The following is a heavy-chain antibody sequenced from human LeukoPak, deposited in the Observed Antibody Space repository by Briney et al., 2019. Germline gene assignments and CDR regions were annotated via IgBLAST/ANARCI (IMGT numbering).Heavy chain of an antibody. CDR1: GYTFTGYH. CDR3: ARVQGYCTDGRCLF. D-gene: IGHD2-8*01. V-gene: IGHV1-2*02. J-gene: IGHJ4*02. Sequence: ASVKVSCKASGYTFTGYHIHWVRQAPGQGLEWMGWINPNNGDTKYAQKFNGRVTMTRDTSISTAYMEMSRLRSDDTAVYYCARVQGYCTDGRCLFWDQGTLVTVSS. CDR2: INPNNGDT.